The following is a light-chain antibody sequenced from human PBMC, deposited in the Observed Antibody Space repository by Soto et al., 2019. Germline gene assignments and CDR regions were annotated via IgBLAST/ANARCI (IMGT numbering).Light chain of an antibody. J-gene: IGKJ1*01. CDR2: HAS. Sequence: DIQMTQSPSTLSASVGDTVTVTCRASQSISNWLAWYQQKPGTAPKVLIYHASNLQSGVPSRFSGSGSGTEFTLTISSLQSEDFAVYYCQQYNNWPRTFGQGTKVDIK. CDR3: QQYNNWPRT. CDR1: QSISNW. V-gene: IGKV1-5*01.